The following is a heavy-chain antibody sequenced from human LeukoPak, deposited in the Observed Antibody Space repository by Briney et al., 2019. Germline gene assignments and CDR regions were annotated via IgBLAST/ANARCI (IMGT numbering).Heavy chain of an antibody. V-gene: IGHV4-59*01. CDR2: MSYSAGT. D-gene: IGHD3-9*01. CDR3: ARGLQDDILTGYFKLGVYFQH. Sequence: SETLSLTCTVSGGSISSYYWSWIRQPPGKGLEWIAYMSYSAGTNSNPSLKSRVTISVDPSKNQISLKVTSVTAADTAVYYCARGLQDDILTGYFKLGVYFQHWGQGTLVTVSS. CDR1: GGSISSYY. J-gene: IGHJ1*01.